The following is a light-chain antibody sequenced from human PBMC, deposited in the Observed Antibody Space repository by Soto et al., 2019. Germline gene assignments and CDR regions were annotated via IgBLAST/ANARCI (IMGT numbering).Light chain of an antibody. CDR2: EVS. J-gene: IGKJ1*01. V-gene: IGKV1-5*03. CDR3: QHYSGDRAT. CDR1: QSINKW. Sequence: DIHLTQSPATLSASVGDRVTISCRASQSINKWLAWYQHKPGKGPNLLIYEVSTLHTGVPSRFSGSGSGTEFTLTISSLRPDDFATYYCQHYSGDRATFGQGTKVEI.